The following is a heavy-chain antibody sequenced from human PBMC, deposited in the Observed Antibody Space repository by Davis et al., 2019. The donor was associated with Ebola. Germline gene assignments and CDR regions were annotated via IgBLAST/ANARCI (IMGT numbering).Heavy chain of an antibody. CDR1: GYTFTSYG. V-gene: IGHV1-69*06. CDR3: ATSVTGTTHYYGMDV. D-gene: IGHD1-7*01. CDR2: IIPIFGTA. J-gene: IGHJ6*04. Sequence: SVKVSCKASGYTFTSYGISWVRQAPGQGLEWMGGIIPIFGTANYAQKFQGRVTMTEDTSTDTAYMELSSLRSEDTAVYYCATSVTGTTHYYGMDVWGKGTTVTVSS.